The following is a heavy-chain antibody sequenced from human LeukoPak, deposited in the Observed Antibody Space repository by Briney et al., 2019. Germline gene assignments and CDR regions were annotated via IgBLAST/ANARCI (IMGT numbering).Heavy chain of an antibody. CDR2: IRSDGSIT. CDR1: GFTFSNYW. CDR3: VREGSSGSFDY. Sequence: AGGSLGLSCAASGFTFSNYWMHWVRQAPGKGPVWVSRIRSDGSITTYADSVKGRFTISRDNAENTLYLQMNSLRAEDTAVYKCVREGSSGSFDYWGQGTPVTVSS. J-gene: IGHJ4*02. D-gene: IGHD6-19*01. V-gene: IGHV3-74*01.